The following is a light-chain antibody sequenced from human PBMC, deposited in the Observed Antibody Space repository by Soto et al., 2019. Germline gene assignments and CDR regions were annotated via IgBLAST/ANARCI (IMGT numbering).Light chain of an antibody. V-gene: IGLV2-23*02. CDR3: CSYAGSSTLLV. J-gene: IGLJ1*01. CDR1: SSDVGSYNL. Sequence: QAVLTQPASVSGSPGQWITISCTGTSSDVGSYNLVSWYQQHPGKAPKLMIYEVSKRPSGVSNRFSGSKSGNTASLTISGLQAEDEADYYCCSYAGSSTLLVFGTGTKLTV. CDR2: EVS.